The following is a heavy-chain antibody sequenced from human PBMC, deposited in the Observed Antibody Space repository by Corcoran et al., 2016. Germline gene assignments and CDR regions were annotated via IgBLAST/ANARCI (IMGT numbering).Heavy chain of an antibody. CDR2: ISSSSSYI. CDR1: GFTFSSYS. V-gene: IGHV3-21*01. CDR3: ARRTTAVAGHTLDY. J-gene: IGHJ4*02. Sequence: EVQLVESGGGLVKPGGSLRLSCAASGFTFSSYSMNWVRQAPGKGLEWVSSISSSSSYIYYADSVKGRFTISRDNAKNSLYLQMNSLRAEDTAVYYCARRTTAVAGHTLDYWGQGTLVTVSS. D-gene: IGHD6-19*01.